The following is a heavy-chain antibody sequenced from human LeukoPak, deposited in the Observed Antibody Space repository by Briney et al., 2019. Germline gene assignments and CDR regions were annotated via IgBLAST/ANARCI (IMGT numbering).Heavy chain of an antibody. Sequence: PSETLSLTCTVSGYSISSDYYWGWLRQPPGKGLGCIGSIYHSGSTYYNPSVKSRVTISVDTSKNQFYLKLSSVTAADTAVYYCARDSMVTVWFDPWGQGTLVTVSS. V-gene: IGHV4-38-2*02. CDR3: ARDSMVTVWFDP. CDR1: GYSISSDYY. J-gene: IGHJ5*01. D-gene: IGHD5-18*01. CDR2: IYHSGST.